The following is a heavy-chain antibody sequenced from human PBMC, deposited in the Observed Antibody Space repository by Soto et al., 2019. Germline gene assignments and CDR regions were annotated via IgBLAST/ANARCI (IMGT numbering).Heavy chain of an antibody. CDR1: GGSISSYY. V-gene: IGHV4-59*01. J-gene: IGHJ4*02. Sequence: SETLSLTCTVSGGSISSYYWSWIRQPPGKGLEWIGYIYYSGSTNYNPSLKSRVTISVDTSKNQFSLKLSSVTAADTAVYYCARAEGYSGYVRAFDYWGQGTLVTVSS. D-gene: IGHD5-12*01. CDR2: IYYSGST. CDR3: ARAEGYSGYVRAFDY.